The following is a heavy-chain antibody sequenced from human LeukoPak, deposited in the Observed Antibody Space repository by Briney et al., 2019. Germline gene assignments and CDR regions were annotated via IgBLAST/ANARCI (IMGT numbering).Heavy chain of an antibody. CDR3: ARNAETDFWSGYYTFDY. Sequence: PSQTLSLTCTVSGGSISSSSYYWSWNRQPGGKGLEWIVRIYTSGRTNYNPSRKSRITKSEKRSKTQFSLKLSSVPAADTAAYYCARNAETDFWSGYYTFDYWGQGTLVTVSS. D-gene: IGHD3-3*01. J-gene: IGHJ4*02. CDR1: GGSISSSSYY. CDR2: IYTSGRT. V-gene: IGHV4-61*02.